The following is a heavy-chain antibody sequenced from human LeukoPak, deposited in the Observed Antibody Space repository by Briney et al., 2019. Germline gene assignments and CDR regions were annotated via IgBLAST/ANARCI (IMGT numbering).Heavy chain of an antibody. CDR2: IVRSGGTT. V-gene: IGHV3-23*01. CDR1: GFTVSSNY. CDR3: AKDAQSIGSYFDS. J-gene: IGHJ4*02. Sequence: PGGSLRLSCAASGFTVSSNYMSWVRQAPGKGLEWVSVIVRSGGTTYDADFVKGRFTISRDNSKNILYLQMNNLRVDDTAIYYCAKDAQSIGSYFDSWGQGTLVIVSS.